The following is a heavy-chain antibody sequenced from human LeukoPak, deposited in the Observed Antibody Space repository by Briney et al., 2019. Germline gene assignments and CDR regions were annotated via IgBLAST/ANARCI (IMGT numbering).Heavy chain of an antibody. CDR3: ARVPQGSSWPYYFDY. J-gene: IGHJ4*02. CDR2: IVPILGTA. CDR1: GGTFTTYA. Sequence: SVKLSCKASGGTFTTYAISWVRQAPGQGLERVGRIVPILGTANYAQNFQGRVTITADRCKTTAYMELSSLRSEDAAVYYCARVPQGSSWPYYFDYWGQGTLVTVSS. D-gene: IGHD6-13*01. V-gene: IGHV1-69*04.